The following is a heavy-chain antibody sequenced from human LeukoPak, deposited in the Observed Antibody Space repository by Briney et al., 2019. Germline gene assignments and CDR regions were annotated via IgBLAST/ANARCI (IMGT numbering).Heavy chain of an antibody. D-gene: IGHD2-8*01. CDR3: ARSTHCSNGVSGLAY. CDR2: INPSGGST. J-gene: IGHJ4*02. V-gene: IGHV1-46*01. CDR1: GYTFTSYY. Sequence: GASVKVSCKASGYTFTSYYMHWVRQAPGQGLEWMGIINPSGGSTTYAQKFQGRVTMTRDTSTSTVYMELSSLRSEDTAVYYCARSTHCSNGVSGLAYWGQGTLVTVSS.